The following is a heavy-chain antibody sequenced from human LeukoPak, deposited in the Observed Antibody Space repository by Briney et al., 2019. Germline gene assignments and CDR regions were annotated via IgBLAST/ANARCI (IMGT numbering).Heavy chain of an antibody. V-gene: IGHV3-23*01. CDR2: ISGSGGST. CDR3: ARDSTNWGLYFDY. D-gene: IGHD7-27*01. CDR1: GFTFSNYA. Sequence: GGSLRLSCAASGFTFSNYAMSWVRQAPGKELEWVSSISGSGGSTYYADSVKGRFTISRDDSKNTVYLQMNSLRAGDTAIYYCARDSTNWGLYFDYWGQGALVTVSS. J-gene: IGHJ4*02.